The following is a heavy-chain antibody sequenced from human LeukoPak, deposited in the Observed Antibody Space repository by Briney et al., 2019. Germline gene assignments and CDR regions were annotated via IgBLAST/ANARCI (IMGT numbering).Heavy chain of an antibody. CDR1: GFTFSSYA. D-gene: IGHD3-3*01. CDR3: ARGSEWSNGVSDY. J-gene: IGHJ4*02. CDR2: ISYDGSNK. Sequence: GRSLRLSCAASGFTFSSYAMHWVRQAPGKGLEWVAVISYDGSNKYYADSVKGRFTISRDNSKNTLYLQMNSLRADDTAVYYCARGSEWSNGVSDYWGQGTLVTVSS. V-gene: IGHV3-30*14.